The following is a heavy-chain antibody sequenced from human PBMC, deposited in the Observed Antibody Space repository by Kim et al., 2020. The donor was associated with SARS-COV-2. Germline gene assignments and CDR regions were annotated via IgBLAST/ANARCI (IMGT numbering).Heavy chain of an antibody. J-gene: IGHJ4*02. CDR2: GST. V-gene: IGHV4-34*01. Sequence: GSTTSNLSLKSGVTISVDTSKNQFALKLSSVTAADTAVYYCARWTKTFDYWGQGTLVTVSS. D-gene: IGHD2-8*01. CDR3: ARWTKTFDY.